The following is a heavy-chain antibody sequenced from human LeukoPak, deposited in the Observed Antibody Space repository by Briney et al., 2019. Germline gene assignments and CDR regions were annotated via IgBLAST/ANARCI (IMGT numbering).Heavy chain of an antibody. CDR2: IHYSGST. J-gene: IGHJ6*03. V-gene: IGHV4-59*01. CDR1: GGSISSYY. Sequence: SETLSLTCTVSGGSISSYYWSWTRQPPGKGLEWIGYIHYSGSTNYNPSLKSRVIISVDTSRNQFSLKLSSVTAADTAVYYCARDYYDILTGRHYSYYMDVWGKGTTVTVSS. D-gene: IGHD3-9*01. CDR3: ARDYYDILTGRHYSYYMDV.